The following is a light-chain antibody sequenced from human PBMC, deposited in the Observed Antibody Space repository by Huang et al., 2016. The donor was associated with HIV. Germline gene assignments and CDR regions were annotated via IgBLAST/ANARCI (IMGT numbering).Light chain of an antibody. V-gene: IGKV1-33*01. CDR3: QQFDTLPIT. CDR1: QGIPNY. J-gene: IGKJ5*01. Sequence: DIQMTQSPSSLSASVGDRVTITCQASQGIPNYLSWYQQKPGKAPKLLIYSGSNLQTGVPSRVSRSASGKDFTFTINDRQPEDMATYYCQQFDTLPITFGQGTRLEIK. CDR2: SGS.